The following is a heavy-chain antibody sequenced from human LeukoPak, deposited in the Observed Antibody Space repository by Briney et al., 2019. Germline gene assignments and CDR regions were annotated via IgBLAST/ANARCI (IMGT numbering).Heavy chain of an antibody. V-gene: IGHV1-18*01. CDR2: ISAYNGNT. CDR1: GGTFSSYA. D-gene: IGHD3-10*01. Sequence: GASVKVSCKASGGTFSSYAISWVRQAPGQGLEWMGWISAYNGNTNYAQKLQGRVTMTTDTSTSTAYMELRSLRSDDTAVYYCARVDYYGSGSYYNENWFDPWGQGTLVTVSS. J-gene: IGHJ5*02. CDR3: ARVDYYGSGSYYNENWFDP.